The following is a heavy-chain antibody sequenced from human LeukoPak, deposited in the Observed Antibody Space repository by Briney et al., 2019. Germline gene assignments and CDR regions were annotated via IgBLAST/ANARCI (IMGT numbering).Heavy chain of an antibody. CDR2: ICSSGSS. Sequence: PSETLSLTRTVSGDGISSAGFCWSWIRQPAGKGLEWIGRICSSGSSDYNPSLKSRVTFSLDTSKSQFSLRLNSVTAADTAVYYCARHPIYDILTGYFPWWGQGTLVTVSS. CDR3: ARHPIYDILTGYFPW. CDR1: GDGISSAGFC. J-gene: IGHJ4*02. D-gene: IGHD3-9*01. V-gene: IGHV4-61*02.